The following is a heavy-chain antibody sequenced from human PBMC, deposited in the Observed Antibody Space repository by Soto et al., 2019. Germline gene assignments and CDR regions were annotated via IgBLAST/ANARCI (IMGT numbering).Heavy chain of an antibody. D-gene: IGHD2-21*01. CDR2: ISSSGTTI. V-gene: IGHV3-11*01. CDR3: AGGHSIFYGMYV. J-gene: IGHJ6*02. Sequence: QVPLVESGGGLVKPGGSLRLSCAASGFTFSDYYMNWIRQAPGKGLEWVSYISSSGTTIYYADSVKGRFTIARDNAKNSLFLQLDGLRAEDTALYYGAGGHSIFYGMYVWGQGTTVTVSS. CDR1: GFTFSDYY.